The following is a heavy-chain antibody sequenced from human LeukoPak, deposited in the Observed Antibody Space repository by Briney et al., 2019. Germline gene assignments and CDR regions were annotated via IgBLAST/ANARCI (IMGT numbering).Heavy chain of an antibody. D-gene: IGHD6-13*01. V-gene: IGHV1-18*01. J-gene: IGHJ4*02. Sequence: ASVKVSCKASCYTFTRYGISWVRPAPGQGLEWMGWISAYNGNTNYAQKLQGRVTMTTDTSTSTAYLELRSLRSDDTAVYYCARDRGVGSSSWYSFDYWGQGTLVTVSS. CDR2: ISAYNGNT. CDR1: CYTFTRYG. CDR3: ARDRGVGSSSWYSFDY.